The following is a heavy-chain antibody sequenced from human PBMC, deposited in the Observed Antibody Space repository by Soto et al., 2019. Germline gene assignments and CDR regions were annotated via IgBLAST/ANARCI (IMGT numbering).Heavy chain of an antibody. Sequence: SETLSLTCAFYVVSFSGYCWSWIRQPPGKGLEWIGEINHSGSTNYNPSLKSRVTISVDTSKNQFSLKLSSVTAADTAVYYCARGLEKIVVVKSWFDPWGQGTLVTVSS. V-gene: IGHV4-34*01. CDR2: INHSGST. J-gene: IGHJ5*02. CDR1: VVSFSGYC. CDR3: ARGLEKIVVVKSWFDP. D-gene: IGHD3-22*01.